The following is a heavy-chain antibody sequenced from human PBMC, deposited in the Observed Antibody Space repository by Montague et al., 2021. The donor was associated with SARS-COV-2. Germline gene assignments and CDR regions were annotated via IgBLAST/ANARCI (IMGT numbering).Heavy chain of an antibody. CDR1: GFTFSSYA. CDR2: ISYDGSNK. CDR3: ARDGGGYSDY. Sequence: SLRLSCAASGFTFSSYAMHWVRQAPGKGLEWVAVISYDGSNKYYADSVKGRFTISRDNSKNTLYLQMNSLRAEDTAVYYRARDGGGYSDYWGQGTLVTVSS. J-gene: IGHJ4*02. D-gene: IGHD5-12*01. V-gene: IGHV3-30-3*01.